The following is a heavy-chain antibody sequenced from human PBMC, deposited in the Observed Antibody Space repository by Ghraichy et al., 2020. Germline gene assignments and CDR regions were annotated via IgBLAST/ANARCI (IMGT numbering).Heavy chain of an antibody. J-gene: IGHJ4*02. CDR3: ARHRGVGGAADCFDY. CDR2: LYYGGST. D-gene: IGHD3-10*01. V-gene: IGHV4-39*01. CDR1: GASISHSSYY. Sequence: SQTLSLTCTVSGASISHSSYYWGWIRQPPGQGLEWIGSLYYGGSTYFNPSLKSRVTMFVDTSKNQFSLKLTSVTAADTALYYCARHRGVGGAADCFDYWGQGTLVTVSS.